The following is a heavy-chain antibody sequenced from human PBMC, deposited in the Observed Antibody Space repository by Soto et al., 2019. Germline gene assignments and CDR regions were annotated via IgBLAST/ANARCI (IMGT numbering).Heavy chain of an antibody. CDR1: GGSISSYY. D-gene: IGHD3-10*01. V-gene: IGHV4-59*01. CDR2: IYSSGRT. Sequence: SETLSLTCTVSGGSISSYYWSWIRQSPGKGLEWIGYIYSSGRTHYNPSLKSRVTISVDTSKNQFSLDLTSVSAADTAMYYCARDRGPTSYFDYWGQGALVTVSS. CDR3: ARDRGPTSYFDY. J-gene: IGHJ4*02.